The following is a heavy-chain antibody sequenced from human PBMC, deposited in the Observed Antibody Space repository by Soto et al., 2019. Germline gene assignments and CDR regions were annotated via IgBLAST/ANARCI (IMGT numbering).Heavy chain of an antibody. Sequence: QVQLVESGGGVVQPGRSLRLSCAASGFTFNTYAMHWVRQAPGKGLEWVAVISYDGSKKYYADAVKRRFTISRDNSKNTVYLQMNSLRAEDAALYYCARSGNRLPHIWGQGTLVTVSS. CDR1: GFTFNTYA. CDR3: ARSGNRLPHI. J-gene: IGHJ4*02. V-gene: IGHV3-30-3*01. CDR2: ISYDGSKK. D-gene: IGHD3-10*01.